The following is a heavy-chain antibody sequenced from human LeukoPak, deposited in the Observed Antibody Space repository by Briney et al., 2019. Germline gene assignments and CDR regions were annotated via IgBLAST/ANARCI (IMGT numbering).Heavy chain of an antibody. CDR1: GFTFSSYW. J-gene: IGHJ4*02. V-gene: IGHV3-74*03. CDR3: ARDTIAADGDIDY. Sequence: PGGSLRLSCAASGFTFSSYWLSWFRQLPGKGLEWVSLISSDGSRTTYADSVKGRFTISRDNAKNTLYLQMNSLGVEDTAVYYCARDTIAADGDIDYWGQGALVTVSS. CDR2: ISSDGSRT. D-gene: IGHD6-13*01.